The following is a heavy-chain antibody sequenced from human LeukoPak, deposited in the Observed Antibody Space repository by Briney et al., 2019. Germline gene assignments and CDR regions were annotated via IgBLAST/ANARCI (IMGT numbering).Heavy chain of an antibody. Sequence: PGGSLRLSCAASGFTFSTYAMNWVRQAPGKGLEWVSTISGSTSSTYYADSVKGRFTISRDNSKNTLYLQMNSLRAEDTAVYYCAKEWSAGSYYGWFDPWGQGTLVTVSS. V-gene: IGHV3-23*01. J-gene: IGHJ5*02. CDR1: GFTFSTYA. CDR2: ISGSTSST. CDR3: AKEWSAGSYYGWFDP. D-gene: IGHD3-10*01.